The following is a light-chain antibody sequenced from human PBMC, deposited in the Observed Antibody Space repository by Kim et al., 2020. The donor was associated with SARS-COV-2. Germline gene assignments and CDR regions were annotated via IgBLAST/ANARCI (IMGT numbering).Light chain of an antibody. CDR2: AAS. CDR3: PQSHPAPLLS. Sequence: DIQMTQSPSSLSASVGDRVTIACRASQSISTYLNWYQQKQGKAPNLLIYAASSLQSGVPSRFSGSGSGTDFTLTISSLQPEDFATYYGPQSHPAPLLSFGRGTKLEI. CDR1: QSISTY. V-gene: IGKV1-39*01. J-gene: IGKJ4*01.